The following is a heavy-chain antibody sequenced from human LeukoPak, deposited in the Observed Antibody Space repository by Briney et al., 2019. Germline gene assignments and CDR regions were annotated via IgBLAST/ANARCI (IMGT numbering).Heavy chain of an antibody. CDR2: ISWNSGLI. J-gene: IGHJ4*02. CDR3: AKVGIFGLVTYYFDY. CDR1: GFTFDEYA. V-gene: IGHV3-9*01. D-gene: IGHD3/OR15-3a*01. Sequence: GGSLRLSCAVSGFTFDEYAMHWVRQAPGKGLEWVSGISWNSGLIDYADSVKGRFTISRDNAKNSLYLQMNSLKAEDTAFYYCAKVGIFGLVTYYFDYWGQGTLVTVSS.